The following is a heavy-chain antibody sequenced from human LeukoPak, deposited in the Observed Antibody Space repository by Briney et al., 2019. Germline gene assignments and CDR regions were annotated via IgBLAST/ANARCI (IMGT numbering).Heavy chain of an antibody. CDR2: VDPEDGET. Sequence: ASVKVSCKVSGYTFTDYYMHWVQQAPGKGLEWMGLVDPEDGETIYAEEFQGRVTITADTSTDTAYMELSSLRSEDTAVYYCATDRDSGSYYASDYWGQGTLVTVSS. CDR1: GYTFTDYY. J-gene: IGHJ4*02. V-gene: IGHV1-69-2*01. D-gene: IGHD1-26*01. CDR3: ATDRDSGSYYASDY.